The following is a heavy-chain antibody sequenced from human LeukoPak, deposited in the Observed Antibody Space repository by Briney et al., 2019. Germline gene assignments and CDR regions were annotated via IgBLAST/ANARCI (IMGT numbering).Heavy chain of an antibody. V-gene: IGHV3-53*01. CDR2: IYVGGSA. J-gene: IGHJ4*02. CDR1: GFTVSNNY. Sequence: GGSLRLSRAASGFTVSNNYMSWVRQTPGKGLEWVSVIYVGGSAYYADSVEGRFTISGDSSKNTLYLQMNSLRAEDTAVYYCARLKIDGTHFDYWGQGTLVTVSS. D-gene: IGHD3-9*01. CDR3: ARLKIDGTHFDY.